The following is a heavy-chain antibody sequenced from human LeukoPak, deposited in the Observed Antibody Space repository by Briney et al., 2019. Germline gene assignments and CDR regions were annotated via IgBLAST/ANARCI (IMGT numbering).Heavy chain of an antibody. CDR2: IYYSGST. CDR3: ARVVKVVVAATFDY. Sequence: SETLSLTCTVSGGSISSSSYYWGWIRQPPGKGLEWIGSIYYSGSTYYNPSLKSRVTISVDTSKNQFSLKLSSVTAADTAVYYCARVVKVVVAATFDYWGQGTLVTVSS. V-gene: IGHV4-39*07. J-gene: IGHJ4*02. D-gene: IGHD2-15*01. CDR1: GGSISSSSYY.